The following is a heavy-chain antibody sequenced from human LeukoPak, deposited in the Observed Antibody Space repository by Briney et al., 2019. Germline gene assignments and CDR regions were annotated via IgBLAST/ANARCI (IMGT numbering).Heavy chain of an antibody. CDR2: MYNVGST. J-gene: IGHJ5*02. Sequence: SETLSLTCSVSGGSISSSSYYWGWIRQPPGKGLEWIGSMYNVGSTYYNPSLKSRVTISGDSSKNQFSLKLTSVTVADTAVYYCARRLVRGGTGWFDPWGQGTLVTVSS. CDR1: GGSISSSSYY. D-gene: IGHD3-10*01. CDR3: ARRLVRGGTGWFDP. V-gene: IGHV4-39*01.